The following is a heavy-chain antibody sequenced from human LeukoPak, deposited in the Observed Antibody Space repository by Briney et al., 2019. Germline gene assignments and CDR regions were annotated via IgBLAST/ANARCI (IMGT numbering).Heavy chain of an antibody. CDR3: ARDFSLEQWLVAFDY. Sequence: SETLSLTCAVYGGSFSSSSYYWGWIRQPPGKGLEWIGSIYYSGSTYYNPSLKSRVTISVDTSKNQFSLKLSSVTAADTAVYYCARDFSLEQWLVAFDYWGQGTLVTVSS. V-gene: IGHV4-39*07. J-gene: IGHJ4*02. CDR2: IYYSGST. D-gene: IGHD6-19*01. CDR1: GGSFSSSSYY.